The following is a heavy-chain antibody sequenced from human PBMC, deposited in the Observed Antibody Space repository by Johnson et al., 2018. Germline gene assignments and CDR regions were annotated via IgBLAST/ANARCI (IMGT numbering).Heavy chain of an antibody. V-gene: IGHV3-30*01. CDR1: GFTFSSYA. CDR2: ISYDGSTN. Sequence: VQLVESGGGLVQPGGSLRLSCAASGFTFSSYAMHWVRQAPGKGLEWMAAISYDGSTNYYADSVTGRFTISRDNSKNTLYLQWNSLRTEEPAVYYWAGAPAGTEGAFDRGGQGTMVTVSS. J-gene: IGHJ3*02. D-gene: IGHD3-10*01. CDR3: AGAPAGTEGAFDR.